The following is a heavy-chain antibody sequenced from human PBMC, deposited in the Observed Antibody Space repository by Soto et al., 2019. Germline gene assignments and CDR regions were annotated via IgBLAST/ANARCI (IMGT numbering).Heavy chain of an antibody. CDR1: GYSFTNNY. V-gene: IGHV1-8*01. J-gene: IGHJ5*02. D-gene: IGHD3-16*01. CDR2: XNXXXGXT. CDR3: ARMATFGSLNWFDP. Sequence: ASVKVSCKASGYSFTNNYVTLARQATGQGLEWMXWXNXXXGXTXXXQXXKXRVTMTGDISIATAYMELSSLRSDDTAIYYCARMATFGSLNWFDPWGQGTLVTVSS.